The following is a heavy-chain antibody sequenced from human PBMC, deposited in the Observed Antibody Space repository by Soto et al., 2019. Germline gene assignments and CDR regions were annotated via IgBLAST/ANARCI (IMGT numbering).Heavy chain of an antibody. CDR3: ARNPNNGYDFDS. V-gene: IGHV4-30-4*01. Sequence: PSETLSLTCTVSGASLTRGDSYWSWIRQPPGKGLEWIGYIYYSGSAYYNPSLRSRVTISVDTSKSQFSLKLSSVTAADTAIYYCARNPNNGYDFDSWGQGSLVTVFS. J-gene: IGHJ4*02. CDR2: IYYSGSA. D-gene: IGHD5-12*01. CDR1: GASLTRGDSY.